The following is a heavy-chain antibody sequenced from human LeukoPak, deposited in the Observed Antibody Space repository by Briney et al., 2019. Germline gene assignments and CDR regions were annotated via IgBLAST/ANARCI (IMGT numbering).Heavy chain of an antibody. J-gene: IGHJ4*02. CDR3: AKKSRGTYNWND. Sequence: GGSLRLSWAASGFTLSSYAMSWARQAQGKGRGGVSAISGRGGSTYYADSVKGRFTISRDNSKNTLYLQMNSLSAEDTAVYYCAKKSRGTYNWNDWGQGTLVTVSS. CDR2: ISGRGGST. V-gene: IGHV3-23*01. D-gene: IGHD1-1*01. CDR1: GFTLSSYA.